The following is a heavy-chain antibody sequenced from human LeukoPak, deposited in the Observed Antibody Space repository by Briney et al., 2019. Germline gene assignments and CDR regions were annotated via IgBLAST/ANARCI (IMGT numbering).Heavy chain of an antibody. V-gene: IGHV1-46*01. Sequence: ASVKVSCKASGYTFTSYYMHWVRQAPGQGLEWMGIINPSGGSTSYAQEFQGRVTMTRDTSTSTVYMELSSLRSEDTAVYYCARDQAGAPFDYWGQGTLVTVSS. D-gene: IGHD6-19*01. CDR2: INPSGGST. J-gene: IGHJ4*02. CDR3: ARDQAGAPFDY. CDR1: GYTFTSYY.